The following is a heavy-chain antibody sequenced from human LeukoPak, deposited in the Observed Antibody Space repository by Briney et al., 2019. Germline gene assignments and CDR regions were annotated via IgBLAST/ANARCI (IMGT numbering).Heavy chain of an antibody. Sequence: GESLKISCKGSGYSFTSYWIGWVRQMPGKGLKWMGIIYPGDSDTRYSPSFQGQVTISADKSISTAYLQWSSLKASDTAMYYCARQRSGYHYYYGMDVWGQGTTVTVSS. CDR3: ARQRSGYHYYYGMDV. V-gene: IGHV5-51*01. J-gene: IGHJ6*02. CDR2: IYPGDSDT. D-gene: IGHD2-15*01. CDR1: GYSFTSYW.